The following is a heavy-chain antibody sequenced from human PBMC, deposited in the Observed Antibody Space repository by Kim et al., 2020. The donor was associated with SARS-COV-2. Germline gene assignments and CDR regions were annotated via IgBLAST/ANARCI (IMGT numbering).Heavy chain of an antibody. CDR3: AKVMAPYYYYYYGMDV. J-gene: IGHJ6*02. V-gene: IGHV3-30*18. CDR2: IAYDGSNK. D-gene: IGHD2-8*01. CDR1: GITFSSYG. Sequence: GGSLRLSCAASGITFSSYGMHWVRQAPGKGLEWVAVIAYDGSNKYYADSVEGRCTISRDNSKNTLYLQMNGLRAEDTAVYYCAKVMAPYYYYYYGMDVWGQGPTVTVAS.